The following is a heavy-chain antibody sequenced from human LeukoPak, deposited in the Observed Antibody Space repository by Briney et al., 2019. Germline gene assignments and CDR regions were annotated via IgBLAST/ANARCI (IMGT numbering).Heavy chain of an antibody. CDR1: GGSFSGYY. CDR2: INHSGST. V-gene: IGHV4-34*01. Sequence: PSETLSLTCAVYGGSFSGYYWSWIRQPPGKGLEWIGEINHSGSTNYNPSLKSRVTISVDTSKNQFSLKLSSVTAADTAVYYCARPKGRRISYYFDYWGQGTLVTVSS. D-gene: IGHD2-15*01. J-gene: IGHJ4*02. CDR3: ARPKGRRISYYFDY.